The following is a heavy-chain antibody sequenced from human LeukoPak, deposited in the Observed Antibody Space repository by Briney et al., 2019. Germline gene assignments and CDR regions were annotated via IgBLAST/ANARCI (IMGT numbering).Heavy chain of an antibody. Sequence: ASVKVSCKASGYTFTSYEINWVRQATGQGLEWMGGIIPIFGTANYAQKFQGRVTITADESTSTAYMELSSLRSEDTAVYYCARDRIAVQGSNWFDPWGQGTLVTVSS. J-gene: IGHJ5*02. D-gene: IGHD6-19*01. CDR3: ARDRIAVQGSNWFDP. CDR1: GYTFTSYE. CDR2: IIPIFGTA. V-gene: IGHV1-69*13.